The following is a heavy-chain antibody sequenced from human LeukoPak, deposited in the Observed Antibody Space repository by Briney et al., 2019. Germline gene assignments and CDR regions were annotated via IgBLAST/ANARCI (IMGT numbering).Heavy chain of an antibody. Sequence: PSETLSLTCTVSGGSISSSYWSWIRQPPGKGLEWIGYIYSSGNTNYNPSLTSRVTISVDTSKNQLALKVKSVTAADTAVYDCARDPGIQRWGLDHTWFDHWGQGTLVTVSS. CDR2: IYSSGNT. CDR1: GGSISSSY. V-gene: IGHV4-59*01. CDR3: ARDPGIQRWGLDHTWFDH. J-gene: IGHJ5*02. D-gene: IGHD5-18*01.